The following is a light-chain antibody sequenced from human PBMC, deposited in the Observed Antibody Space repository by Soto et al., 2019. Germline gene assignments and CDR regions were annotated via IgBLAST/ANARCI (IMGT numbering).Light chain of an antibody. CDR2: EVS. J-gene: IGLJ1*01. V-gene: IGLV2-23*02. CDR3: CSYAGTNTYV. CDR1: SSHVGTYNL. Sequence: QSVLTQPASVSGSPGQSITISCTGTSSHVGTYNLVSWYQQYSGKAPKLMIYEVSKRPSGVSNRFSGSKSGNTASLTISGLQAEHEADYYCCSYAGTNTYVLGTGTRSPS.